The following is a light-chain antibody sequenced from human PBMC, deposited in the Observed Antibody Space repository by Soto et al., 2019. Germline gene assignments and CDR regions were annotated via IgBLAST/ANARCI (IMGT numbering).Light chain of an antibody. CDR2: ATH. CDR3: QQSYSAPLT. V-gene: IGKV1-39*01. J-gene: IGKJ1*01. CDR1: QSITSY. Sequence: DIEMTQSPSSLSASGGDRVTITGGANQSITSYLKCYQQKSGKAPKTLIYATHSLQGGVPSRFSGGGSGTDFTLTISSLQPEDFATYYCQQSYSAPLTFGKGTKVDIK.